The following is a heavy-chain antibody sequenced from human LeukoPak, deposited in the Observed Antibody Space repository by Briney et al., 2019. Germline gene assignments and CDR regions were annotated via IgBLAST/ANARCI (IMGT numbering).Heavy chain of an antibody. V-gene: IGHV4-39*01. CDR1: GDSIRTSPYY. Sequence: SESLSLTCTVSGDSIRTSPYYWGWVRQPPGKGLEWIGTIYHSGSTYYNPSLKSRVTISVDTSKNQFSLKLPSVTAADTAVYYCARPHPPSNWFYPWDQGTLVTVSS. J-gene: IGHJ5*02. CDR3: ARPHPPSNWFYP. CDR2: IYHSGST.